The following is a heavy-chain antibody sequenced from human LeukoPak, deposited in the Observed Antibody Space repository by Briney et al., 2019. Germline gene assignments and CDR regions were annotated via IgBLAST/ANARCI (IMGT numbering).Heavy chain of an antibody. CDR3: ARAGLVVVTAKKSDAFDV. V-gene: IGHV3-72*01. CDR2: SRSKANSYTT. CDR1: GFTFSDHY. D-gene: IGHD2-21*02. J-gene: IGHJ3*01. Sequence: GGSLRLSCAASGFTFSDHYMDWVRQAPGEGLEWVGRSRSKANSYTTEYAASVKGRFTISRDVSKDSLYLQMNSLKTEDTAVYCCARAGLVVVTAKKSDAFDVWGQGTMVTVSS.